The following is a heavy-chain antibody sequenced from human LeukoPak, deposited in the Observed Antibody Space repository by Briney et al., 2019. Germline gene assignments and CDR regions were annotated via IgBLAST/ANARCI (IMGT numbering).Heavy chain of an antibody. CDR2: IKLDGEK. CDR3: ARVLWVQNYYYGMDV. J-gene: IGHJ6*02. CDR1: GFTFSSNW. V-gene: IGHV3-7*04. Sequence: GGSLGLSSAVTGFTFSSNWINWVRQAPGRGLEWVASIKLDGEKYYVDSVKGRFTISRDNAKNSLYLQMNSLRAEDTAVYYCARVLWVQNYYYGMDVWGQGTTVTVSS. D-gene: IGHD3-16*01.